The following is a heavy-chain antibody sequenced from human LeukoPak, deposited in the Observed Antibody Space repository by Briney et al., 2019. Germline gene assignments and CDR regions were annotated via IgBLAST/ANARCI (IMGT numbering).Heavy chain of an antibody. D-gene: IGHD1-26*01. Sequence: GGSLRLSCAASGFTFSSYWMSWVRQAPGKGLEWVANIKQDGSEKYYVDSVKGRFAISRDNAKNSLYLQMNSLRAEDTAVYYCARELVVGATISTDAFDIWGQGTMVTVSS. J-gene: IGHJ3*02. V-gene: IGHV3-7*01. CDR3: ARELVVGATISTDAFDI. CDR1: GFTFSSYW. CDR2: IKQDGSEK.